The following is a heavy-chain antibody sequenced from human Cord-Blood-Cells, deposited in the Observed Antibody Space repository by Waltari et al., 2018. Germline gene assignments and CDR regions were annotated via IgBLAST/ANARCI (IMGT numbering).Heavy chain of an antibody. CDR2: INHSGST. D-gene: IGHD2-15*01. CDR1: GGSFSGYY. Sequence: QVQLQQSGAGLLKPSATLSLTCAVYGGSFSGYYCSWIRQPPGKGLEWIGEINHSGSTNYNPSLKSRVTISVDTSKNQFSLKLSSVTAADTAVYYCARGNCSGGSCSNWFDPWGQGTLVTVSS. CDR3: ARGNCSGGSCSNWFDP. J-gene: IGHJ5*02. V-gene: IGHV4-34*01.